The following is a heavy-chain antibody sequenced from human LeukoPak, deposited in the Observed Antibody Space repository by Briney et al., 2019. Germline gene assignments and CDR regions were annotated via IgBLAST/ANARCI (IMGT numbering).Heavy chain of an antibody. J-gene: IGHJ4*02. CDR1: GYTFTGYY. CDR2: INPNSGGT. D-gene: IGHD3-16*01. CDR3: ARDLGMGPLRYDYVWGSPSYYFDY. Sequence: GASVKVSCKASGYTFTGYYMHWVRQAPGQGLEWMGWINPNSGGTNYAQKFQGWVTMTRDTSISTAYMELSRLRSDDTAVYYCARDLGMGPLRYDYVWGSPSYYFDYWGQGTLVTVSS. V-gene: IGHV1-2*04.